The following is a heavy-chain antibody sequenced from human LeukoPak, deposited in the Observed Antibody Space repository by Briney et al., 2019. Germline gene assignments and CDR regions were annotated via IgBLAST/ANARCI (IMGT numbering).Heavy chain of an antibody. CDR3: ARGGKQQLVPGSC. CDR1: GFTFSTYN. J-gene: IGHJ4*02. D-gene: IGHD6-13*01. V-gene: IGHV3-21*01. Sequence: GESLRPSCAASGFTFSTYNMNWVRQAPGRGLECVSSISASGSNIYYADSVKGRFTSSRDNAKNSLFLQMNSLRADDTAVYYCARGGKQQLVPGSCWGQGTLVTVSS. CDR2: ISASGSNI.